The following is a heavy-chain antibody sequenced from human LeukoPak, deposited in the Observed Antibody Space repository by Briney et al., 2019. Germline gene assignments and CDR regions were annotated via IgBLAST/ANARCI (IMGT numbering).Heavy chain of an antibody. Sequence: GGSLRLSCVASGFTFGNYGMHWVRQAPGKGLEWVAVIWNDGNNKYYADSVKGRFTISRDNSKNTLYLQMNSLRAEDTAVYYCVGYYDFWSVNYYYMDVWGKGTTVTVSS. CDR2: IWNDGNNK. V-gene: IGHV3-30*02. D-gene: IGHD3-3*01. CDR1: GFTFGNYG. J-gene: IGHJ6*03. CDR3: VGYYDFWSVNYYYMDV.